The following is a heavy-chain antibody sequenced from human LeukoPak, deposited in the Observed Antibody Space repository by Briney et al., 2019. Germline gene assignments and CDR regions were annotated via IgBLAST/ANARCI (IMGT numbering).Heavy chain of an antibody. V-gene: IGHV1-3*01. J-gene: IGHJ3*02. D-gene: IGHD3-22*01. Sequence: GASVKVSCKASGYTFTSYAMHWVRQAPGQRLEWMGWINAGNGNTKYSQKFQGRVTITRDTSASTAYMELSSLRSEDTAVYYCAREDYYDSSGYPGAFDIWGQGTMVTVSS. CDR1: GYTFTSYA. CDR3: AREDYYDSSGYPGAFDI. CDR2: INAGNGNT.